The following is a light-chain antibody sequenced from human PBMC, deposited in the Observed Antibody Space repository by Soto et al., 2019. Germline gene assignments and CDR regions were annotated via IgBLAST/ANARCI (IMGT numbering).Light chain of an antibody. CDR2: KAS. CDR1: QGILSW. CDR3: QQYNNYPYT. V-gene: IGKV1-5*03. J-gene: IGKJ2*01. Sequence: DIQMTQSPSTLSASVGDRVTITCRASQGILSWLAWYQQKPGKVPNLLIYKASYLEGGVPPRFSGSGSGTEFTLTTSSLQPDDFATYYYQQYNNYPYTFGQGTKLEIK.